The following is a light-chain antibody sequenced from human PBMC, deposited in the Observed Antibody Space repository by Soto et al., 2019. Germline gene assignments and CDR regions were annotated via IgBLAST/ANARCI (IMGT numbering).Light chain of an antibody. J-gene: IGKJ5*01. CDR1: QSISGY. CDR2: ADS. CDR3: QQRYNWPIT. V-gene: IGKV3-11*02. Sequence: IVLTQSPATLSLSPWGRATLSCRASQSISGYLGWYQQKPGQAPRLLIYADSNRATGIPARFSGSGSGRGFTLTISSLEPEDFSVYYCQQRYNWPITFGQGTRLE.